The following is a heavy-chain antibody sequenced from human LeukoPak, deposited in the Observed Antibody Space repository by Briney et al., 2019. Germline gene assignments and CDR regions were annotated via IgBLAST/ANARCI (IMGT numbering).Heavy chain of an antibody. CDR1: GGTFSSYA. D-gene: IGHD4-17*01. Sequence: ASVKVSCKASGGTFSSYAISWVRQAPGQGLEWMGGIIPIFGTANYAQKFQGRVTITADESTSTAYMELSSLRSEDTAVYYCARGMTTVTTGDYWGQGTLVTVSS. V-gene: IGHV1-69*13. J-gene: IGHJ4*02. CDR2: IIPIFGTA. CDR3: ARGMTTVTTGDY.